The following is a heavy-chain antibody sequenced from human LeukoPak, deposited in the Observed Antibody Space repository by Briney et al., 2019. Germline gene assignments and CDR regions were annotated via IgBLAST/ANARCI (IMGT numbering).Heavy chain of an antibody. CDR3: ARLYYDSSSYFDY. D-gene: IGHD3-22*01. CDR2: IFNSGST. V-gene: IGHV4-39*01. Sequence: ASETMSLTCTVSGGSISSSSYYWGWLRQPPGRGLEGIGSIFNSGSTYYNQSLKSRVTISVDTSKSQFSLKLSSVTAADTAVYYCARLYYDSSSYFDYWGQGTLVTVSS. J-gene: IGHJ4*02. CDR1: GGSISSSSYY.